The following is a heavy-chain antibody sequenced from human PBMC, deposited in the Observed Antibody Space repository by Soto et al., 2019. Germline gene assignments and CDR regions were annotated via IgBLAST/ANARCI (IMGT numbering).Heavy chain of an antibody. D-gene: IGHD3-22*01. Sequence: GGSLRLSCAASGFTVSSNYMSWVRQAPGKGLEWVSVIYSGGSTYYADSVKGRFTISRDNSKNTLYLQMNSLRAEDTAVYYCARTHYYDSSGYYYPFDWGQGTLVTVSS. V-gene: IGHV3-53*01. CDR1: GFTVSSNY. J-gene: IGHJ4*02. CDR3: ARTHYYDSSGYYYPFD. CDR2: IYSGGST.